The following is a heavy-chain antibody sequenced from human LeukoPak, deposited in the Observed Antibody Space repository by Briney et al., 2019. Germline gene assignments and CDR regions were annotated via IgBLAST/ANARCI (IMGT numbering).Heavy chain of an antibody. CDR1: GFIFSTYG. D-gene: IGHD3-22*01. V-gene: IGHV3-30*02. CDR2: MPYDGSNK. J-gene: IGHJ4*02. Sequence: GGSLRLSCAASGFIFSTYGIHWVRQAPGKGLEWVAFMPYDGSNKYYVDSVKGRFTISRDNSKNTLYLQMNSLRAEDTAVYYCAKDPLMIVVVTLDYWGQGTLVTVSS. CDR3: AKDPLMIVVVTLDY.